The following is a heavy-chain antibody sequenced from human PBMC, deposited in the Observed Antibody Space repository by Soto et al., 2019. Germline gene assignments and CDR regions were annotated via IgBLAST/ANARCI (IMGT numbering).Heavy chain of an antibody. Sequence: QVQLVQSGAEVKKPGSSVKVSCKASGGTFSSYTISWVRQAPGQGLERMGRIIPILGIANYAQKFQGRVTITADKSTSTAYMELSSLRSEDTAVYYCARESFRAVNSPFWFDPWGQGTLVTVSS. D-gene: IGHD2-15*01. V-gene: IGHV1-69*08. CDR2: IIPILGIA. CDR1: GGTFSSYT. J-gene: IGHJ5*02. CDR3: ARESFRAVNSPFWFDP.